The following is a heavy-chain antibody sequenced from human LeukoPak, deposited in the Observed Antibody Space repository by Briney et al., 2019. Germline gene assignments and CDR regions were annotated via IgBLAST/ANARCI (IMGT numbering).Heavy chain of an antibody. Sequence: GSLRLSCAASGFTFSSYSMNWVRQAPGKGLEWVSSISSSSSYIYYADSVKGRFTISRDNAKNSLYLQMNSLRAEDTAVYYCARVMTTDFRFDYWGQGTLVTVSS. CDR1: GFTFSSYS. D-gene: IGHD4-17*01. J-gene: IGHJ4*02. CDR2: ISSSSSYI. CDR3: ARVMTTDFRFDY. V-gene: IGHV3-21*01.